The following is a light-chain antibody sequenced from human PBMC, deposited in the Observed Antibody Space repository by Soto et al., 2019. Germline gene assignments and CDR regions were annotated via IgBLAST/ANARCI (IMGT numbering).Light chain of an antibody. V-gene: IGKV3-20*01. Sequence: EIVLTQSPGTLSLSPGERASLSCRASQSISSNYLAWYQQRPGQAPRVLIYGASSRATGIPDRFSASGSGTDFTLTISRLEPEDFAVYYCHHYGSSPQTFGQGTKVEIK. CDR2: GAS. CDR1: QSISSNY. J-gene: IGKJ1*01. CDR3: HHYGSSPQT.